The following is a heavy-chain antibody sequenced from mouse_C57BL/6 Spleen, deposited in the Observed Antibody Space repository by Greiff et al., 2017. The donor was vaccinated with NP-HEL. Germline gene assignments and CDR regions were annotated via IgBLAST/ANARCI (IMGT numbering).Heavy chain of an antibody. CDR3: ARRRSYYGNSYWYFDV. CDR1: GYTFTSYW. Sequence: QVQLQQPGAELVKPGASVKMSCKASGYTFTSYWITWVKQRPGQGLEWIGDIYPGSGSTNYNEKFKSKATLTVDTSSSTAYMQLSSLTSEDSAVYYCARRRSYYGNSYWYFDVWGTGTTVTVSS. D-gene: IGHD2-1*01. V-gene: IGHV1-55*01. J-gene: IGHJ1*03. CDR2: IYPGSGST.